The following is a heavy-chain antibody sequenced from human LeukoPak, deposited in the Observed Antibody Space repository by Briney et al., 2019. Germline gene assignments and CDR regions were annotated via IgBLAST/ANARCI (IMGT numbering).Heavy chain of an antibody. Sequence: GGSLRLSCAASGFTFSSYWIRWVRLAPGNGLEWVANIKGDGSEKWYADSVKGRFTISRDNAQNSVHLQMNSLRAEDTAVYHCARDEYRSRWLHPWGQGTLVTVTS. D-gene: IGHD5-24*01. CDR1: GFTFSSYW. CDR2: IKGDGSEK. CDR3: ARDEYRSRWLHP. V-gene: IGHV3-7*01. J-gene: IGHJ5*02.